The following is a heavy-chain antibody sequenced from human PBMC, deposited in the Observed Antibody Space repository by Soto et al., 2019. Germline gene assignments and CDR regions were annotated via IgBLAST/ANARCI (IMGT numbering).Heavy chain of an antibody. Sequence: QVQLVQSGAEVKEPGASVKVSCKAYGYTFTSYGISWVRQAPGQGLEWMGWISSDNGVTKCTQKLQARVTMTRDTSTSTVYIELRSLTSDYTAVYYCARDWFPSGGVDLFDPWGQGTPVTVSS. CDR1: GYTFTSYG. CDR3: ARDWFPSGGVDLFDP. D-gene: IGHD2-15*01. CDR2: ISSDNGVT. V-gene: IGHV1-18*01. J-gene: IGHJ5*02.